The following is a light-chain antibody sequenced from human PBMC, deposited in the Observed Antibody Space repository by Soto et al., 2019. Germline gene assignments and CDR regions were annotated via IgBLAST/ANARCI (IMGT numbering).Light chain of an antibody. V-gene: IGKV1-39*01. Sequence: DIQMTQSPSSLSASVGDRVTITCRASQSISGHLNWYQHKPGKAPELLIYATSTLHIGVPSRFSGSGSGTDFSLTISSLQPEDFANYYCQQSYSSHPFTLGHGTKVDLK. J-gene: IGKJ3*01. CDR1: QSISGH. CDR3: QQSYSSHPFT. CDR2: ATS.